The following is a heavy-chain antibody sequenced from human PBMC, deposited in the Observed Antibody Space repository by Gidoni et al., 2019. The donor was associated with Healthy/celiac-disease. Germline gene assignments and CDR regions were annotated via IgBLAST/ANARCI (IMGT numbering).Heavy chain of an antibody. CDR2: IWYDGSNK. Sequence: QVQLVESGGGVVQPGRSLRLSCAASGFTFSSYGMHWVRQAPGQGPGWVAVIWYDGSNKYYADSVKGRFTISRDNSKNTLYLQMNSLRAEDTAVYYCARVVGATPDYWGQGTLVTVSS. CDR3: ARVVGATPDY. J-gene: IGHJ4*02. D-gene: IGHD1-26*01. V-gene: IGHV3-33*01. CDR1: GFTFSSYG.